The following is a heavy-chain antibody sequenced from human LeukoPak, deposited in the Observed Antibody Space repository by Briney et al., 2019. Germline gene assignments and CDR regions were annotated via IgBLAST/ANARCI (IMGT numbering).Heavy chain of an antibody. CDR1: GGSISSYY. V-gene: IGHV4-59*08. Sequence: SETLSLTCTVSGGSISSYYWTWVRQSPGKGLQWIGNVYFNGDTNYNPSLNSRVTISVDTSKNQFSLKLSSVTAADTAVYYCAMQHGLMRAYRHFDYWGQGILVSVSA. D-gene: IGHD3-16*01. J-gene: IGHJ4*02. CDR3: AMQHGLMRAYRHFDY. CDR2: VYFNGDT.